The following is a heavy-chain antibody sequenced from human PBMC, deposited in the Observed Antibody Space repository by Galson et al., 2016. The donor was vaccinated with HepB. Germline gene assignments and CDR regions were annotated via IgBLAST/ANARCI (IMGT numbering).Heavy chain of an antibody. J-gene: IGHJ6*02. CDR3: ARGVIVVVGDVKSIRVSYYGMDV. Sequence: SETLSLTCAVYGGSFSSYYWSWIRQPPGKGLEWIGEINHRGSTNYNPSLKSRVTTSADTSKNHISLKLSSMTAADTAVDYCARGVIVVVGDVKSIRVSYYGMDVWGQGTMVTGSS. V-gene: IGHV4-34*01. CDR1: GGSFSSYY. CDR2: INHRGST. D-gene: IGHD2-15*01.